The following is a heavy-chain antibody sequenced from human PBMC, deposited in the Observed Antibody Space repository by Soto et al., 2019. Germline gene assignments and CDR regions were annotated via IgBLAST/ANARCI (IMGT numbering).Heavy chain of an antibody. CDR2: ITDSSDTV. D-gene: IGHD3-3*01. V-gene: IGHV3-48*02. Sequence: GGSLRLSCVAAGFFFSNDNMNWVRQAPGKGLEWVSYITDSSDTVHYADSVRGRFTISRDNAESSLYLQMNSLRDEDTAVYFCARDFGHGYYLDYWGRGTLVTVSS. CDR3: ARDFGHGYYLDY. CDR1: GFFFSNDN. J-gene: IGHJ4*02.